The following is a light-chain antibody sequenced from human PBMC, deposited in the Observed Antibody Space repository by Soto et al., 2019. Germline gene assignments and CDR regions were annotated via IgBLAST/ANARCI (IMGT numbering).Light chain of an antibody. CDR1: SSDVGGYNY. Sequence: QSVLTQPASVSGSPGQSITISCTGTSSDVGGYNYVSWYQQHPRKAPKLMIYDVSNRPSGVSNRFSGSKSGNTASLTISGLQAEDEADYYCSSYTSSSTLVVFGGGTQLTVL. J-gene: IGLJ2*01. CDR3: SSYTSSSTLVV. CDR2: DVS. V-gene: IGLV2-14*03.